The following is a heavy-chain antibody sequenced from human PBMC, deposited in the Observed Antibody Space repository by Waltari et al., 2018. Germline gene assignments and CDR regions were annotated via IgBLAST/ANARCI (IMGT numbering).Heavy chain of an antibody. J-gene: IGHJ3*02. CDR1: GGSISSSSYS. CDR2: IYYSGST. Sequence: QLQLQESGPGLVKPSETLSLTCTVSGGSISSSSYSWGWIRQPPGKGLEWIGSIYYSGSTYYNPSLKSRVTISVDTSKNQFSLKLSSVTAADTAVYYCAREKGGDAFDIWGQGTMVTVSS. D-gene: IGHD3-16*01. CDR3: AREKGGDAFDI. V-gene: IGHV4-39*07.